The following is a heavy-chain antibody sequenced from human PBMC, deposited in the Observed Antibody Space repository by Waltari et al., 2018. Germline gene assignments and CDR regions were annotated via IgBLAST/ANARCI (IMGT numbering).Heavy chain of an antibody. CDR2: IKQDGREK. CDR3: ARPKYYYDSSAPFDY. V-gene: IGHV3-7*01. J-gene: IGHJ4*02. Sequence: EVQLVESGGTLVQPGGSVRLFCAASGLPFSSYCMSWVRQAPGKGLEWVANIKQDGREKYYVDSVKGRFTISRDNAKNSLYLQMNSLRAEDTAVYYCARPKYYYDSSAPFDYWGQGTLVTVSS. D-gene: IGHD3-22*01. CDR1: GLPFSSYC.